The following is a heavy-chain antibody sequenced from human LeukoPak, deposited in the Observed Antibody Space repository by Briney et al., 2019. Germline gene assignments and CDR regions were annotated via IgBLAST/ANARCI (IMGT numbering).Heavy chain of an antibody. Sequence: SETLSLTCTVSGVSISSSNSYWGWIRQPPGKGLEWIGSIYYSGSTYYNPSLKSRVTISVDTSKNQFSLKLSSVTAADTAVYYCARHSWGYSGYDFNYWGQGTLVTVSS. D-gene: IGHD5-12*01. CDR1: GVSISSSNSY. CDR2: IYYSGST. V-gene: IGHV4-39*07. CDR3: ARHSWGYSGYDFNY. J-gene: IGHJ4*02.